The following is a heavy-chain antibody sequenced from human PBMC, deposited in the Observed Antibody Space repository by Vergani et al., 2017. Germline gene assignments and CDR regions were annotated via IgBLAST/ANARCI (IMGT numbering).Heavy chain of an antibody. D-gene: IGHD4-17*01. Sequence: EVQLVESGGGLVQPGGSLRLSCAASGFTVSSNYMSWVRQAPGKGLEWVSAISGSGGSTYYADSVKGRFTISRDNSKNTLYLQMNSLRAEDTAVYYCARGKRTRGDQSDYGDYYYYYYGMDVWGQGTTVTVSS. J-gene: IGHJ6*02. V-gene: IGHV3-23*04. CDR1: GFTVSSNY. CDR3: ARGKRTRGDQSDYGDYYYYYYGMDV. CDR2: ISGSGGST.